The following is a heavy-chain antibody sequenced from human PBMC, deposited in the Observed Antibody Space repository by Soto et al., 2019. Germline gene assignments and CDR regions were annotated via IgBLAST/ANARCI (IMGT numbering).Heavy chain of an antibody. V-gene: IGHV4-31*03. CDR3: TRDNGYGHFDS. CDR1: CASISSGRSY. CDR2: MFYSGST. D-gene: IGHD5-12*01. Sequence: PSETLSLTCTVSCASISSGRSYWSWIRQHPGKGMEWIGYMFYSGSTYYHPSLKSRVNKSAYTSKNQFSLRLTSVTPADTAVYYCTRDNGYGHFDSWGQGTLVTVSS. J-gene: IGHJ4*02.